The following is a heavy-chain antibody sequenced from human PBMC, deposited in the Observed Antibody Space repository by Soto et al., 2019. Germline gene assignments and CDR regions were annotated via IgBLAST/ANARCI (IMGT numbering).Heavy chain of an antibody. CDR2: VSTYNDNT. Sequence: QVQLVQSGAEVKKPGASVKVSCKASGYAFTNYAISWLRQAPGQGLEWVGWVSTYNDNTHYAQKFQGRVTMTTDTSTNTAYMELTSLTSDDTAVYYCARDSTRAYSGIYYSHTDDFEIWGQGTMVAVSS. CDR1: GYAFTNYA. V-gene: IGHV1-18*01. J-gene: IGHJ3*02. CDR3: ARDSTRAYSGIYYSHTDDFEI. D-gene: IGHD1-26*01.